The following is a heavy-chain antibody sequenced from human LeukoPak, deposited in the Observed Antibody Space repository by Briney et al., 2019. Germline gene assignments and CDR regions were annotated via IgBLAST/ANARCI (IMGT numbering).Heavy chain of an antibody. J-gene: IGHJ4*02. CDR3: ATYSGYDTPIDY. CDR2: IVVGSGST. V-gene: IGHV1-58*02. Sequence: GASVKVSCKASGFTFTSSAMQWVRQARGQRLEWIGWIVVGSGSTNYAQKFQERVTITRDMSTSTAYMELSSLRSEDTAVYYCATYSGYDTPIDYWGQGTLVTVSS. CDR1: GFTFTSSA. D-gene: IGHD5-12*01.